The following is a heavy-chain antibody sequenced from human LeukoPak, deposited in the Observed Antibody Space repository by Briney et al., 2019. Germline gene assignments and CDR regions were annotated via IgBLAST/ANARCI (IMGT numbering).Heavy chain of an antibody. CDR2: IDTSDSYT. Sequence: GESLRISCKGSGYRLTSYWITWVRQMPGKGLEWMGRIDTSDSYTNYSPSFQGHVTISADKSISTAYLQWSSLKASDIAMYYCARQVGGYTSDWFYYWGEGTLVSVSS. CDR1: GYRLTSYW. V-gene: IGHV5-10-1*01. D-gene: IGHD6-19*01. CDR3: ARQVGGYTSDWFYY. J-gene: IGHJ5*01.